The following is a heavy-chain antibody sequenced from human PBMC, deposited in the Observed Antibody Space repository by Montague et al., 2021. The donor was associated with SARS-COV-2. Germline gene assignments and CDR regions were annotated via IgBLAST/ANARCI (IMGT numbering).Heavy chain of an antibody. CDR2: INHSGST. J-gene: IGHJ6*02. V-gene: IGHV4-34*01. CDR1: GGSFSGYC. Sequence: SETLSLTCAVYGGSFSGYCWSWIRQPPGKGLEWIGEINHSGSTNYNPSLKSRVTISVDTSKNQFSLKLSSVTAADTAVYYRTREGYQVLWSDYYYYGMDVWGQGTTVTVSS. CDR3: TREGYQVLWSDYYYYGMDV. D-gene: IGHD2-2*01.